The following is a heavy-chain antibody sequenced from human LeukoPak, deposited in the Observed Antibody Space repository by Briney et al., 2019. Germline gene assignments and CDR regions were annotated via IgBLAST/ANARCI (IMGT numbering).Heavy chain of an antibody. J-gene: IGHJ5*02. CDR2: IIPILGIA. V-gene: IGHV1-69*02. CDR1: GGTFSSYT. D-gene: IGHD7-27*01. Sequence: GASVKVSCKASGGTFSSYTISWVRQAPGQGLEWMGRIIPILGIANYAQKFQGRVTITADKSTSTAYMELSSLRSEDTAVYYCARGELGIPNLFDPWGQGTLVTVSS. CDR3: ARGELGIPNLFDP.